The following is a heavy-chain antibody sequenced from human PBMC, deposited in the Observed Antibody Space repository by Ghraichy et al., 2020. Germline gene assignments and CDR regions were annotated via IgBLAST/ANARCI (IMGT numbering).Heavy chain of an antibody. CDR2: ISGSGGST. V-gene: IGHV3-23*01. D-gene: IGHD3-16*01. Sequence: GGSLRLSCAASGFTFSSYAMSWVRQAPGKGLEWVSAISGSGGSTYYADSVKGRFTISRDNSKNTLYLQMNSLRAEDTAVYYCAKDRADYDYVWGSYVSVCRDWGKGTLVTVS. CDR3: AKDRADYDYVWGSYVSVCRD. CDR1: GFTFSSYA. J-gene: IGHJ4*01.